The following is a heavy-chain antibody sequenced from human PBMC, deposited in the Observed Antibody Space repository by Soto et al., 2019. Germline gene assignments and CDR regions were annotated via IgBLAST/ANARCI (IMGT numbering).Heavy chain of an antibody. V-gene: IGHV1-18*01. J-gene: IGHJ5*02. CDR3: ARGVGSGSYYNQYNWFDP. CDR2: INVYNGNT. CDR1: GYTFTNYG. Sequence: ASVKVSCKASGYTFTNYGISWVRQAPGQGLEWVGWINVYNGNTKYAQKVQGRVTMTTDTSTSTAYMELRSLRSDDTAVYYCARGVGSGSYYNQYNWFDPWGQGPLVTVSS. D-gene: IGHD3-10*01.